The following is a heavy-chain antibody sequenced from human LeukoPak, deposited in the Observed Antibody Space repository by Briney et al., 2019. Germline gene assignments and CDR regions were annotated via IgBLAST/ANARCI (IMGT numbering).Heavy chain of an antibody. V-gene: IGHV4-4*02. CDR3: AGLVGRYSSGLYYYYFDY. CDR1: GDSINSLDL. J-gene: IGHJ4*02. D-gene: IGHD3-22*01. CDR2: MYLSGTT. Sequence: SETLSLTCTVSGDSINSLDLWSWVRQPPGRGLEWIGEMYLSGTTHSNPSVKSRVTISIDKSKNQFFLNLSSVTAADTAVYYCAGLVGRYSSGLYYYYFDYWGQGTLVTVSS.